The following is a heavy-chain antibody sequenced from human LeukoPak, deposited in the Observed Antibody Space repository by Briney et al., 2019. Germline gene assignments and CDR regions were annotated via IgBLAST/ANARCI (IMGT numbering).Heavy chain of an antibody. V-gene: IGHV3-21*01. J-gene: IGHJ4*02. Sequence: TTGGSLRLSCAASGFTFSSYSMNWVRQAPGKGLEWVSSISSSSSYIYYADSVKGRFTISRDNAKNSLYLQMNSLRAEDTAVYYCARDYGVTGTYYDFWSGYYLNKDFDYWGQGTLVTVSP. CDR1: GFTFSSYS. CDR3: ARDYGVTGTYYDFWSGYYLNKDFDY. D-gene: IGHD3-3*01. CDR2: ISSSSSYI.